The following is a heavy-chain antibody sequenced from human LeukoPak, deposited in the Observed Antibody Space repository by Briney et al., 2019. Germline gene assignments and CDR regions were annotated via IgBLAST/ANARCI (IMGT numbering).Heavy chain of an antibody. J-gene: IGHJ3*02. CDR2: INPSGGST. V-gene: IGHV1-46*01. CDR3: ARHYDSSGYYHDAFDI. D-gene: IGHD3-22*01. CDR1: GYTFTSYY. Sequence: ASVKVSCKASGYTFTSYYMHWVRQAPGQGLGLMGIINPSGGSTSYAQKFQGRVTMTRDTSTSTVYMELSSLRSEDTAVYYCARHYDSSGYYHDAFDIWGQGTMVTVSS.